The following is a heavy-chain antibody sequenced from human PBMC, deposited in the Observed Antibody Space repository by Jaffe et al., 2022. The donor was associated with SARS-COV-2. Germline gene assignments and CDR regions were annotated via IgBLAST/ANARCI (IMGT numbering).Heavy chain of an antibody. Sequence: QVQLQQSGPGLVKPSQTLSVTCAISGDSVSSNSATWNWIRQSPSRGLEWLGRTYYRSKWYNDYAVSVKSRITINPDTSKNQFSLQLNSLIPEDTAVYYCARERQNIAARPNYYGVDVWGQGTTVTVSS. J-gene: IGHJ6*02. V-gene: IGHV6-1*01. D-gene: IGHD6-6*01. CDR2: TYYRSKWYN. CDR3: ARERQNIAARPNYYGVDV. CDR1: GDSVSSNSAT.